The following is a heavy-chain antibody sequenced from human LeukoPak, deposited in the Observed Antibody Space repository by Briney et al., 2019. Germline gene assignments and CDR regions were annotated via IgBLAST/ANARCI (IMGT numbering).Heavy chain of an antibody. D-gene: IGHD6-6*01. CDR3: ARHDTAARRYFDY. Sequence: SETLSLTCTVSGGSISGGYWSWIRQPPGKGLEWIGYIYTSGSTNYNPSLKSRVTISVDTSKNQFSLKLSSVTAADTAVYYCARHDTAARRYFDYWGQGTLVTVSS. CDR1: GGSISGGY. CDR2: IYTSGST. J-gene: IGHJ4*02. V-gene: IGHV4-4*09.